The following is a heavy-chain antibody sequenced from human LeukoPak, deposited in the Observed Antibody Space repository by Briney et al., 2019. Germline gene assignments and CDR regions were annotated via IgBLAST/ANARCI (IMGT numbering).Heavy chain of an antibody. J-gene: IGHJ4*02. Sequence: GGSLRLSCAATGFTFSSYGMHWVRQAPGKGLEWVAIIWYDGSNKYYADSVKGRFTISRDNSKNTLYLQMNSLRAEDTAVYYCAKDGTTVTTLNYFDYWGQGTLVTVSS. V-gene: IGHV3-33*06. D-gene: IGHD4-17*01. CDR3: AKDGTTVTTLNYFDY. CDR1: GFTFSSYG. CDR2: IWYDGSNK.